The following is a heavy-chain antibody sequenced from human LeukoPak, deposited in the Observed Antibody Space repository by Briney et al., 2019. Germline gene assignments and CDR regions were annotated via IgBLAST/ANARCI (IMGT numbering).Heavy chain of an antibody. D-gene: IGHD3-22*01. V-gene: IGHV1-18*01. CDR1: GGTSSSYA. J-gene: IGHJ4*02. CDR3: ARVGDSSGYYWSDY. CDR2: ISAYNGNT. Sequence: ASVKVSCKASGGTSSSYAISWERQAPGQGLEWMGWISAYNGNTNYAQKLQGRVTMTTDTSTSTAYMELRSLRSDDTAVYYCARVGDSSGYYWSDYWGQGTLVTVSS.